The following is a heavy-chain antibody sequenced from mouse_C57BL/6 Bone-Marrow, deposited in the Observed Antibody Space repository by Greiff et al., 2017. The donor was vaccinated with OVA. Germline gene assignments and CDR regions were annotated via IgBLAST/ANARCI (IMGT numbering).Heavy chain of an antibody. J-gene: IGHJ3*01. CDR3: ARLTGRGDFAY. D-gene: IGHD4-1*01. Sequence: VQLQQPGAELVMPGASVKLSCKASGYTFTSYWMHWVKQRPGQGLEWIGVIDPSDSYTNYNQKFKGKSTLTVDKSSSTAYMQLSSLTSEDSAVYYCARLTGRGDFAYWGQGTLVTVSA. V-gene: IGHV1-69*01. CDR2: IDPSDSYT. CDR1: GYTFTSYW.